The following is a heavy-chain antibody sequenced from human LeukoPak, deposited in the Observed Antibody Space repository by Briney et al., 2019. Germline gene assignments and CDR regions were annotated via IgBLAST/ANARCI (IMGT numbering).Heavy chain of an antibody. CDR3: AKRSGSSYLYWYFDL. J-gene: IGHJ2*01. Sequence: GGSLRLSCAASGFTFSSYAVSWVRQAPGQGLEWVSGISSTGGTTYYADSVKGRFTISRDNSKNTLYLQMNSLRAEDTAVYYCAKRSGSSYLYWYFDLWGRGTLVTVSS. CDR2: ISSTGGTT. V-gene: IGHV3-23*01. D-gene: IGHD3-10*01. CDR1: GFTFSSYA.